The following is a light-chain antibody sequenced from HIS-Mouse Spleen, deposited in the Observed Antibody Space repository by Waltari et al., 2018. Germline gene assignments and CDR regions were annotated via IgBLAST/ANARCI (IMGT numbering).Light chain of an antibody. J-gene: IGKJ1*01. CDR2: AAS. Sequence: DIQLTQSPSFLSASVGHRVTITCRASQGISSYLAWYQQKTGKSPKLLIYAASTLQSGVPSRFSGSGSGTEFTLTISSLQPEDFATYYCQQLNSYPPTFGQGTKVEIK. CDR3: QQLNSYPPT. CDR1: QGISSY. V-gene: IGKV1-9*01.